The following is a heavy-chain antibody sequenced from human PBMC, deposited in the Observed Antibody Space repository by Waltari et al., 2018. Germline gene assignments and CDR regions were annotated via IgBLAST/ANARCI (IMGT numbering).Heavy chain of an antibody. J-gene: IGHJ4*02. CDR1: GYSFISYN. CDR3: ATRLSTRLGGRIEY. Sequence: QVQLVQSGAEVKNPGASVKVSCKASGYSFISYNINWVRQATGQGLEWMGWMNPYSGNTDYAQNFQGRVTMTSNTSVSTAYMELSSLRSEDTAVYYCATRLSTRLGGRIEYWGRGTLVTVSS. V-gene: IGHV1-8*01. D-gene: IGHD2-15*01. CDR2: MNPYSGNT.